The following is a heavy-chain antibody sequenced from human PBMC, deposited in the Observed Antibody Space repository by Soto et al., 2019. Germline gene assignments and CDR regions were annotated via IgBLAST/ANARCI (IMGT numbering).Heavy chain of an antibody. CDR2: IKQDGSEI. V-gene: IGHV3-7*03. CDR1: GFTFSSYW. J-gene: IGHJ5*02. CDR3: ARGMLFRDP. Sequence: PWGSLRLSCAASGFTFSSYWIIWVRQAPGKGLEWVANIKQDGSEIHYVESVKGRFTVSRDNAKNSLYLQMNSLRAEDTALYYCARGMLFRDPWGQGTLVTVSS. D-gene: IGHD2-21*01.